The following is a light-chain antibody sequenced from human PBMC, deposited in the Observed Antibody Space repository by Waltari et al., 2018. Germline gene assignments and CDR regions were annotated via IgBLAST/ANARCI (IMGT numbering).Light chain of an antibody. J-gene: IGLJ2*01. CDR2: EVT. CDR1: ISDVGAYNY. V-gene: IGLV2-14*03. Sequence: QSALTQPAAVSVSPGQSITISCTGTISDVGAYNYVSWYQQHPGKAPKILIYEVTKRPAAISNRFSGSKSGNTASLTISGLQAEDEADYHCSSYAGTTLNVVFGGGTKLTVL. CDR3: SSYAGTTLNVV.